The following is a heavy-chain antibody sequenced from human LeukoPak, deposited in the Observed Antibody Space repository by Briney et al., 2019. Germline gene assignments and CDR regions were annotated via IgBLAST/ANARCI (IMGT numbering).Heavy chain of an antibody. D-gene: IGHD4-11*01. J-gene: IGHJ6*02. Sequence: ASVKVSCTASGYTFTSYYMHWVRQAPGQGLEWMGIINPSGGSTSYAQKFQGRVTMTRDTSTSTVYMELSSLRSEDTAVYYCARGPTVTTPGSYYGMDVWGQGTTVTVSS. CDR3: ARGPTVTTPGSYYGMDV. V-gene: IGHV1-46*01. CDR2: INPSGGST. CDR1: GYTFTSYY.